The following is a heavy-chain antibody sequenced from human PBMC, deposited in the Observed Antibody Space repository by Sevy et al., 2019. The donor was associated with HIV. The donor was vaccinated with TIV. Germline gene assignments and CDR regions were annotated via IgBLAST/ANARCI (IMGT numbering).Heavy chain of an antibody. V-gene: IGHV1-2*06. CDR1: GYAFTGYY. J-gene: IGHJ6*02. CDR3: ARAPTDFWTGGMAV. D-gene: IGHD3-3*01. CDR2: INPISGGT. Sequence: ASVKVSFKASGYAFTGYYIHWVRQPPGQGLEWMGRINPISGGTDDSQKFQGRVTMNRDTSIGTAYMDVSRLASDDTAVYYCARAPTDFWTGGMAVWGQGTVVTVSS.